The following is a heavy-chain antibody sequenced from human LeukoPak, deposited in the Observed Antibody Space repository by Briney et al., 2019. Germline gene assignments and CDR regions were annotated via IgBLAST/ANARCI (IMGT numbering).Heavy chain of an antibody. CDR1: GYTFTSYD. V-gene: IGHV1-8*01. D-gene: IGHD3-22*01. CDR3: ARGEHCYDSSGYYPLYYYYGMDV. Sequence: ASVKVSCKASGYTFTSYDINWVRQATGQGLEWMGWMNPNSGNTGYAQKFQGRVTMTRNTSISTAYMELSSLRSEDTAVYYCARGEHCYDSSGYYPLYYYYGMDVWGQGTTVTVSS. J-gene: IGHJ6*02. CDR2: MNPNSGNT.